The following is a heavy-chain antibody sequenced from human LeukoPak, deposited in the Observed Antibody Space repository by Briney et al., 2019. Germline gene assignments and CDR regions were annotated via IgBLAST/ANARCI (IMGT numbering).Heavy chain of an antibody. D-gene: IGHD6-13*01. J-gene: IGHJ3*02. V-gene: IGHV1-69*04. Sequence: SVKVSCKASGGTFSSYAISWVRQAPGQGLEWMGRIIPILGIANYAQKFQGRVTITADKSTSTAYMELSSLRSEDTAVYYCARTSIAAAGTGAFDIWGQGTMVTVSS. CDR1: GGTFSSYA. CDR2: IIPILGIA. CDR3: ARTSIAAAGTGAFDI.